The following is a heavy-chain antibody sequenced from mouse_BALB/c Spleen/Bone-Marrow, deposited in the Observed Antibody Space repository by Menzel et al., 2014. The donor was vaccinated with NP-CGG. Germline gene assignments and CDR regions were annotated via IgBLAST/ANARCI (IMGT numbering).Heavy chain of an antibody. CDR3: ARWDYAMDY. J-gene: IGHJ4*01. CDR2: INPGSGGT. CDR1: GYAFTNYL. Sequence: VQLQQSVAELVRPGTSVKVSCKASGYAFTNYLIEWVKQRPGQGLEWIGVINPGSGGTNYNEKFKGKATLTADKSSSTAYMQLSSLTSDDSAVYFCARWDYAMDYWGQGTSVTVSS. V-gene: IGHV1-54*01.